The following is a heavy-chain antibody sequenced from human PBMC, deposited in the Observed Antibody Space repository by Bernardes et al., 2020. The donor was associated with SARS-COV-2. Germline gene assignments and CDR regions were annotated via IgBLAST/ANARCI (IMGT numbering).Heavy chain of an antibody. V-gene: IGHV4-34*01. CDR3: ARGIPLLYSSSRDYYYYGMDV. CDR1: GGSFSGYY. Sequence: SETLSLTCAVYGGSFSGYYWNWIRQPPGKGLEWIGEINHSETTNYNPSLKSRVTISVDTSKNQFSLKLSSVTAADTAVYYCARGIPLLYSSSRDYYYYGMDVWGQGTTVTVSS. CDR2: INHSETT. J-gene: IGHJ6*02. D-gene: IGHD6-6*01.